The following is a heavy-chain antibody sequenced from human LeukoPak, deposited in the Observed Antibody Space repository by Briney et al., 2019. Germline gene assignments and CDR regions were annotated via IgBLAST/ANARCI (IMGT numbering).Heavy chain of an antibody. CDR2: INHSGST. D-gene: IGHD3-10*01. V-gene: IGHV4-34*01. CDR3: ARGVGTMVRGVRDYFDY. CDR1: GFTFNNYA. J-gene: IGHJ4*02. Sequence: PGGSLRLSCAASGFTFNNYAMSWVRQAPGKGLEWIGEINHSGSTNYNPSLKSRVTISVDTSKNQFSLKLSSVTAADTAVYYCARGVGTMVRGVRDYFDYWGQGTLVTVSS.